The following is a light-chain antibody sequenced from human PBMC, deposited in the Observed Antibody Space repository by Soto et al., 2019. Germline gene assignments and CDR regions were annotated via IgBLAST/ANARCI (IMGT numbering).Light chain of an antibody. J-gene: IGKJ4*01. CDR1: QSVRSSY. CDR3: QQYGDSPT. CDR2: GAS. V-gene: IGKV3-20*01. Sequence: EIVLTQSPGTLSLSPGERATLSCRASQSVRSSYLAWYQQKPGQAPRLLIYGASSRATGIPDRCSGSGSGTDFTLTISRLEPEDLADYYWQQYGDSPTFGGGTKVEIK.